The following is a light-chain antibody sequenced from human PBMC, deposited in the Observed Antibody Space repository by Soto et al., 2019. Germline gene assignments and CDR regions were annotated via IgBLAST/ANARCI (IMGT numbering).Light chain of an antibody. Sequence: QSALTQPASVSGSPGQSITISCTGTSSDVGGYNYVSWYQQHPGKAPKLMIYDVSNRPSGVSNRFSGSKSGNTASLTISGLQAEDEADYYCSSYTSISTLVFGGGTKLNVL. V-gene: IGLV2-14*01. CDR3: SSYTSISTLV. CDR1: SSDVGGYNY. CDR2: DVS. J-gene: IGLJ2*01.